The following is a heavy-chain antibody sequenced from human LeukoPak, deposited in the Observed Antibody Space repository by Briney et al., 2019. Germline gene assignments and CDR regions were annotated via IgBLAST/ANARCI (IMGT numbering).Heavy chain of an antibody. CDR1: GGSISRYY. Sequence: SETLSLTCTVSGGSISRYYWSWIRQSPGKGLEWIGYIYNTEGTTYNPSLKSRVTISVDTSKNQFSLKLTSVTAADTAVYYCARVGSYTVPDWGQGTLVTVSS. V-gene: IGHV4-59*01. J-gene: IGHJ4*02. CDR3: ARVGSYTVPD. CDR2: IYNTEGT. D-gene: IGHD3-10*01.